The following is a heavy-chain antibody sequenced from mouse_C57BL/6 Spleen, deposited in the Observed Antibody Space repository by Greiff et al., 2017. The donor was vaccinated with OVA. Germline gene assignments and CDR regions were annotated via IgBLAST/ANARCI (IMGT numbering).Heavy chain of an antibody. V-gene: IGHV1-9*01. CDR3: ARAAYYDDDVDYAMDY. CDR1: GYTFTGYW. J-gene: IGHJ4*01. Sequence: QVQLQQSGAELMKPGASVKLSCKATGYTFTGYWIEWVKQRPGHGLEWIGEILPGSGSTNYTEKFKGKATFTADTYSNTAYLQLSSLTTEDTAISYCARAAYYDDDVDYAMDYWGQGTSVTVSS. D-gene: IGHD2-4*01. CDR2: ILPGSGST.